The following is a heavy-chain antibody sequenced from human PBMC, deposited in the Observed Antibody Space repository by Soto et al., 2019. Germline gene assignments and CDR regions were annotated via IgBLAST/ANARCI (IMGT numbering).Heavy chain of an antibody. Sequence: GGSLRLSCAASGFNFNDHWMTWVRQAPGKGLEWVANIKKDGSGTYYVDSVKGRFTISRDNANNSLFLQMNSLRADDTAVYYCARVANGVVAPAATYYFDYWGQGALVTSPQ. CDR3: ARVANGVVAPAATYYFDY. V-gene: IGHV3-7*03. CDR1: GFNFNDHW. CDR2: IKKDGSGT. J-gene: IGHJ4*02. D-gene: IGHD2-2*01.